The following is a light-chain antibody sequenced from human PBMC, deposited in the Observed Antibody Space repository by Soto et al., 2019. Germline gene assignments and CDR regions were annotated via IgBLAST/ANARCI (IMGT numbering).Light chain of an antibody. CDR2: DAS. CDR3: LQYSGSSYT. J-gene: IGKJ2*01. Sequence: DIQMTQSPSTLSASVGDRVTITCRASQFIDRWLAWYQQKPGKAPQYLIFDASSLYGGVPLRFSGSGSGTEFTLTIPSLQPDDSATYYCLQYSGSSYTFGQGTNVEIK. V-gene: IGKV1-5*01. CDR1: QFIDRW.